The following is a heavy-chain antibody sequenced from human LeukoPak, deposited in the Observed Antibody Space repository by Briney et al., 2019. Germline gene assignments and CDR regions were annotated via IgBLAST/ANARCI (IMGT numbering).Heavy chain of an antibody. CDR1: GASISSYY. D-gene: IGHD2-2*01. CDR3: ARHRSPSSLSFFDI. CDR2: IYTSETT. J-gene: IGHJ4*02. Sequence: PSETLSLTCTVSGASISSYYWSWIRQPPGKGLEWIGYIYTSETTNFNPVLRSRVTISIDTSKNQVSLRLSSVTAADTALYYCARHRSPSSLSFFDIWGQGMLVIVSS. V-gene: IGHV4-4*09.